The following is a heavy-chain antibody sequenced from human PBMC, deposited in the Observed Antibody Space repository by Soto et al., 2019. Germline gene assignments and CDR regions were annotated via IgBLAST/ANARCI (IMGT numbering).Heavy chain of an antibody. D-gene: IGHD1-20*01. CDR2: ISAYNGNT. Sequence: ASVKVSCKASGYTFTSYGISWVRQAPGQGLEWMGWISAYNGNTNYAQKLQGRVTMTTDTSTSTAYMELRSLRSDDTAVYYCARDHSGSNWNVVGMDVWGQGTTVTVSS. V-gene: IGHV1-18*04. CDR3: ARDHSGSNWNVVGMDV. CDR1: GYTFTSYG. J-gene: IGHJ6*02.